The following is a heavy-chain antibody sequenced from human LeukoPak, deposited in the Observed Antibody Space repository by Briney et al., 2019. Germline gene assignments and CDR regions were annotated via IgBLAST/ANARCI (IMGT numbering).Heavy chain of an antibody. Sequence: GRSLRLSCAASGFTFDDYAMQWVRQAPGKGLEWVSGISWNSGSIGYADSVKGRFTTSRDNTKNSLYLQMNSLRAEDTAVYYCAKLIAVADTDDYWGQGALVTVSS. V-gene: IGHV3-9*01. CDR3: AKLIAVADTDDY. CDR1: GFTFDDYA. J-gene: IGHJ4*02. CDR2: ISWNSGSI. D-gene: IGHD6-19*01.